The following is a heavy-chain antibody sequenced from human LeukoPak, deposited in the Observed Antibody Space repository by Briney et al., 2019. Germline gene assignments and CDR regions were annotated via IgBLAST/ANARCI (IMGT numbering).Heavy chain of an antibody. J-gene: IGHJ4*02. V-gene: IGHV3-74*01. CDR1: GNYW. D-gene: IGHD3-22*01. CDR2: INSDGSWT. CDR3: ASADYYDSSGPPDY. Sequence: HPGGSLRLSCAASGNYWMHWVRQAPGKGLVWVSHINSDGSWTSYADSVKGRFTISKDNSKNTLYLQMNSLRAEDTAVYYCASADYYDSSGPPDYWGQGTLVTVSS.